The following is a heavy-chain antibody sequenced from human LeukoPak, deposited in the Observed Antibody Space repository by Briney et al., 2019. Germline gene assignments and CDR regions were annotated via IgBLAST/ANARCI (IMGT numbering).Heavy chain of an antibody. J-gene: IGHJ4*02. CDR3: AKDTANYDSSGYLGPQFDY. D-gene: IGHD3-22*01. Sequence: GGSLRLSSADSGFTFDDYTMHWVRQAPGKGLEWVSLISWDVGSTYYADSVKGRFTISRDNSKNSLYLQMNSLRTEDTALYYCAKDTANYDSSGYLGPQFDYWGQGTLVTVSS. V-gene: IGHV3-43*01. CDR2: ISWDVGST. CDR1: GFTFDDYT.